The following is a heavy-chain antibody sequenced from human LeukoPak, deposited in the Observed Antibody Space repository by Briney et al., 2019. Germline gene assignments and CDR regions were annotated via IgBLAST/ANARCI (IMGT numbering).Heavy chain of an antibody. J-gene: IGHJ1*01. Sequence: SETLSLTCGVSGGSISGYYWSWIRQPPGKGLEWIGEINHSGSTNYNPSLKSRVTISVDTSKNQFSLKLSSVTAADTAVYYCARGRVRPGVRYFQHWGQGTLVTVSS. CDR3: ARGRVRPGVRYFQH. CDR2: INHSGST. V-gene: IGHV4-34*01. CDR1: GGSISGYY. D-gene: IGHD3-10*01.